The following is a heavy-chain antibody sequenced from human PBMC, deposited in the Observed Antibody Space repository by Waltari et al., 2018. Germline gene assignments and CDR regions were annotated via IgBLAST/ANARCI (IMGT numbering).Heavy chain of an antibody. CDR2: INHSGST. Sequence: QVQLQQWGAGLLKPSETLSLTCAVYGGSFSGYSWSWIRQPPGKGLEWIGEINHSGSTNYNPSLKSRVTISVDTSKNQFSLKLSSVTAADTAVYYCARYYYDSSGYYYYYYGMDVWGQGTTVTVSS. V-gene: IGHV4-34*01. CDR1: GGSFSGYS. D-gene: IGHD3-22*01. CDR3: ARYYYDSSGYYYYYYGMDV. J-gene: IGHJ6*02.